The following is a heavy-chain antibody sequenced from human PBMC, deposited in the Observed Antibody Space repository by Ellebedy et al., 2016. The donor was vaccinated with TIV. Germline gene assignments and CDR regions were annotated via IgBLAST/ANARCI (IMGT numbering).Heavy chain of an antibody. J-gene: IGHJ4*02. D-gene: IGHD1-26*01. CDR3: TTDTVGASDY. CDR1: GFTFSNAW. CDR2: IKSKTDGGTT. V-gene: IGHV3-15*01. Sequence: GESLKISCAASGFTFSNAWMSWVRQAPGKGLEWVGRIKSKTDGGTTDYAAPVKGRFTISRDDSKNTLYLQMNSLKTEDTAVYYCTTDTVGASDYWGQGTLVTVSS.